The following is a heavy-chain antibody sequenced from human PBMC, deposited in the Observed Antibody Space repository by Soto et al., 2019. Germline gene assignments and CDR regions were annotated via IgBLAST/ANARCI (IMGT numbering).Heavy chain of an antibody. CDR2: IYHSGYT. CDR3: ARDPYSGGWPHYGMDV. D-gene: IGHD2-21*01. V-gene: IGHV4-4*02. CDR1: GGSITSSNW. Sequence: QVQLQESGPGLVKPSRTLSLTCAVSGGSITSSNWWGWVRQPPGKGLEWIGEIYHSGYTNYNTSLKSRVPIAIDKSKNQCSLELSSVTAADTAVYYCARDPYSGGWPHYGMDVWGQGTTVTVSS. J-gene: IGHJ6*02.